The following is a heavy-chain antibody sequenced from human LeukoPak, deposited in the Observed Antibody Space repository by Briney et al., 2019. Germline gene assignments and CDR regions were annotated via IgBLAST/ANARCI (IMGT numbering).Heavy chain of an antibody. Sequence: SETLSLTCTVSGGSISSYYWSWIRQPAGKGLEWIGRIYTSGSTNYNPSLKSRVIMSVDTSKNQFSLKLSSVTAADTAVYYCARGYCSSISCYSPDYYYMDVWGKGTTVTVSS. CDR1: GGSISSYY. D-gene: IGHD2-2*01. J-gene: IGHJ6*03. V-gene: IGHV4-4*07. CDR2: IYTSGST. CDR3: ARGYCSSISCYSPDYYYMDV.